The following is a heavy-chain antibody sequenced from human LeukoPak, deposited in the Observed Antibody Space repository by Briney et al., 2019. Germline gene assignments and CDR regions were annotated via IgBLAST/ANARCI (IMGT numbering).Heavy chain of an antibody. CDR1: GFTFSSYA. D-gene: IGHD3-16*01. V-gene: IGHV3-23*01. J-gene: IGHJ3*02. CDR2: INGSGGGT. Sequence: GGSLRLSCAASGFTFSSYAMTWVRQAPGKGLEWVSDINGSGGGTYYVDSVKGRFTISRDKSKNTLYLQMNSLRAEDTAVYYCAKDWGYGVADAFDIWGQGTMVTVSS. CDR3: AKDWGYGVADAFDI.